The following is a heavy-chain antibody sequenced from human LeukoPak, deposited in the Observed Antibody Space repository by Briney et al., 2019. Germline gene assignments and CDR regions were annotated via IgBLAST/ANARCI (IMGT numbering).Heavy chain of an antibody. CDR1: GFTFDDYA. V-gene: IGHV3-9*01. D-gene: IGHD3-22*01. J-gene: IGHJ4*02. CDR2: ISWNSGSI. Sequence: GGSLRLSCAASGFTFDDYAMHWIRQAPGKGLEWVSGISWNSGSIGYADSVKGRFTISRDNAKNSLYLQMNSLRAEDTALYYCAKDIASSGYYNYFDYGGQGTLVTVSS. CDR3: AKDIASSGYYNYFDY.